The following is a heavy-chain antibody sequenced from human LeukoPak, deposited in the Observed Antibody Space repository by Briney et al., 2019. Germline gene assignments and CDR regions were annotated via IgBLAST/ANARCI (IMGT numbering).Heavy chain of an antibody. Sequence: ASVKVSCKASGYTFTGYYIHWVRQAPGQVLEWMGIINPIGGSTTYAQRFQGRVTMTRDTSTSTVYMELSSLRSEDTAVYYCARFGWDRRFLEWSDYRGQGTLLTVSS. J-gene: IGHJ4*02. V-gene: IGHV1-46*01. CDR3: ARFGWDRRFLEWSDY. D-gene: IGHD3-3*01. CDR1: GYTFTGYY. CDR2: INPIGGST.